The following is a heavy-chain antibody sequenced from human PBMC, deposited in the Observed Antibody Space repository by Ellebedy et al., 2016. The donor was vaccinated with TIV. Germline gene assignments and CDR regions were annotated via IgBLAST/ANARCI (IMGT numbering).Heavy chain of an antibody. CDR1: GFTFSSYS. V-gene: IGHV3-48*01. J-gene: IGHJ4*02. Sequence: PGGSLRLSCAASGFTFSSYSMNWVRQAPGKGLEWVSYISSSSSTIYYADSVKGRFTISRDNAKNSLYLQMNSLRAEDTAVYYCAKGIRVAGTASTDYWGQGTLVTVSS. D-gene: IGHD1-14*01. CDR2: ISSSSSTI. CDR3: AKGIRVAGTASTDY.